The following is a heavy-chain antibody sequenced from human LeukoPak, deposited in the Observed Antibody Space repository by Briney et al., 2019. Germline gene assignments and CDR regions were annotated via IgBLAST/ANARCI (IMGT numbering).Heavy chain of an antibody. J-gene: IGHJ4*02. CDR2: ISSSSSTI. D-gene: IGHD3-22*01. V-gene: IGHV3-48*04. CDR1: GFTFSSYS. Sequence: GGSLRLSCAASGFTFSSYSMNWVRQAPGKGLEWVSYISSSSSTIYYADSVKGRFTISRDNAKNSLYLQMNSLRAEDTAVYYCARVGGHYYDSSGYRPFDYWGQGTLVTVSA. CDR3: ARVGGHYYDSSGYRPFDY.